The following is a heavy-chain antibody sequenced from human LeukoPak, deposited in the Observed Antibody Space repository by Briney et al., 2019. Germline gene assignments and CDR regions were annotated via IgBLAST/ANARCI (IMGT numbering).Heavy chain of an antibody. CDR1: AGSISSTTYY. CDR3: VLYYDTNGRKDY. V-gene: IGHV4-39*01. J-gene: IGHJ4*02. Sequence: SETLSLTCSVSAGSISSTTYYWGWIRQPPGKGLEWIGSISDSGSTYYNPSLKSRVTISVDTSKNQLSLKLTSVAAADTAVYYCVLYYDTNGRKDYWGQGTLVTVSS. CDR2: ISDSGST. D-gene: IGHD3-22*01.